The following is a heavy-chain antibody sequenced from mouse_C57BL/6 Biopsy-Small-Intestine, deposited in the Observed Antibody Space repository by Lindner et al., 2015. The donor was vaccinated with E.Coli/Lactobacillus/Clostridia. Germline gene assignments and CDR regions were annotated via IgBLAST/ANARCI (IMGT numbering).Heavy chain of an antibody. Sequence: VQLQESGAELAKPGASVKMSCKASGYTFTSYWMHWVKQRPGQVLEWIGYINPSSGYTEYNQKFKDKATLTADKSSSTAYMQLSSLTSEDSAVYYCARSIYSKGFAYWGQGTLVTVSA. CDR2: INPSSGYT. CDR1: GYTFTSYW. V-gene: IGHV1-7*01. D-gene: IGHD2-5*01. J-gene: IGHJ3*01. CDR3: ARSIYSKGFAY.